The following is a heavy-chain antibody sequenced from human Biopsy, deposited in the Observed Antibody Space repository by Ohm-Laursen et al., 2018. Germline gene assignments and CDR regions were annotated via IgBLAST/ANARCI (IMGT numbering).Heavy chain of an antibody. CDR2: IYYSVTT. CDR3: ARDSGILNYGNFKYYHYYGMDV. Sequence: TLSLTCTVSGDSVTKYYWSWIRQPPGKGLEWIRHIYYSVTTNYNPSLQSRVSISVDTSRNQVSLTLSSVTAADTAVYYCARDSGILNYGNFKYYHYYGMDVWGQGTKVTVSS. V-gene: IGHV4-59*02. CDR1: GDSVTKYY. J-gene: IGHJ6*02. D-gene: IGHD4-11*01.